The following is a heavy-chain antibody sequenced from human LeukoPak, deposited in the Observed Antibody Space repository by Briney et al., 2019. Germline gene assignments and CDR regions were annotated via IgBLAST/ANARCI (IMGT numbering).Heavy chain of an antibody. Sequence: TGGSLRLSCAASGFTFSSYWMSWVRQAPGKGLEWVANIKQDGSEKYYVDSVKGRFTISRDNAKNSLYLQMNSLRAEDTAVYYCAREVRGYDWGRWFDPWGQGTLVTVSS. V-gene: IGHV3-7*01. CDR3: AREVRGYDWGRWFDP. J-gene: IGHJ5*02. CDR2: IKQDGSEK. CDR1: GFTFSSYW. D-gene: IGHD3-16*01.